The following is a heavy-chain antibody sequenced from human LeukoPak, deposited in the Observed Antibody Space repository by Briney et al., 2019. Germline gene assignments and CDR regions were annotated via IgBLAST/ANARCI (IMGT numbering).Heavy chain of an antibody. CDR2: IYYSGST. D-gene: IGHD3-10*01. CDR1: GGSISSNSYY. J-gene: IGHJ4*02. Sequence: SETLSLTCAVSGGSISSNSYYWGWIRQPPGKGLEWIGNIYYSGSTYYNPSLKSRVTISVDTSKNQFSLKLSSVTAADTAVYYCARTRYYYNSRNYGAPYYFDYWGQGALVTVSS. CDR3: ARTRYYYNSRNYGAPYYFDY. V-gene: IGHV4-39*01.